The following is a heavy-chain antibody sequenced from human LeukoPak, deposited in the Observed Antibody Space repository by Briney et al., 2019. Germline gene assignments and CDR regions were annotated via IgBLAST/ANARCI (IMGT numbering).Heavy chain of an antibody. CDR2: IKQDGSEK. D-gene: IGHD6-19*01. CDR1: GFTFSSYW. J-gene: IGHJ6*03. V-gene: IGHV3-7*01. Sequence: GGSLRLSCAASGFTFSSYWMSWVRQAPGKGLEWVANIKQDGSEKYYVDSVKGRFTISRDNAKNSLYLQMNSLRAEDTAVYYCARDLYSSGWYLDYYYYYYMDVWGKGTTVTISS. CDR3: ARDLYSSGWYLDYYYYYYMDV.